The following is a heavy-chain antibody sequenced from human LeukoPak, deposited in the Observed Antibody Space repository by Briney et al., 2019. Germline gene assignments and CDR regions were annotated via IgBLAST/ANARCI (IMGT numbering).Heavy chain of an antibody. V-gene: IGHV4-38-2*02. CDR2: IYHSGST. Sequence: SETLSLTCTVSGYSISSGYYWGWIRQPPGKGLEWIGSIYHSGSTYYNPSLKSRVTISVDTSKNQFSLKLSSVTAADTAVYYCARDLRSYYYDGSGRDWGQGTLVTVSS. CDR3: ARDLRSYYYDGSGRD. J-gene: IGHJ4*02. CDR1: GYSISSGYY. D-gene: IGHD3-22*01.